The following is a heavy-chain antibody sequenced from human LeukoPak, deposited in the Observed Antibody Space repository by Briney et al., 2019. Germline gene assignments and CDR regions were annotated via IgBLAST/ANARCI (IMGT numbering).Heavy chain of an antibody. CDR2: IYYSGST. V-gene: IGHV4-59*01. CDR1: GDSISSYY. CDR3: AALAVAGTMDWFDP. J-gene: IGHJ5*02. Sequence: SETLSLTCTVSGDSISSYYWSWIRQPPGKGLEWVGYIYYSGSTNYNPSLKSRVTISVDTSKNQFSLKLSSVTAADTAVYYCAALAVAGTMDWFDPWGQGTLVTVSS. D-gene: IGHD6-19*01.